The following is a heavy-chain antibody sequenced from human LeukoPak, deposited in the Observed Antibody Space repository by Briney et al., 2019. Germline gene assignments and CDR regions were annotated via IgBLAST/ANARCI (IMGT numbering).Heavy chain of an antibody. D-gene: IGHD7-27*01. CDR3: AKDGGLWVSAHWGDS. CDR1: GFTFSSYT. CDR2: ITTSDGNT. J-gene: IGHJ4*02. Sequence: GGSLRLSCAASGFTFSSYTMSCVRQAPGKGLEWVSTITTSDGNTYYADSVKGRFTVSRDNSKNTLFLQMNSLRAEDTAVYYCAKDGGLWVSAHWGDSWGRGTLVTVSS. V-gene: IGHV3-23*01.